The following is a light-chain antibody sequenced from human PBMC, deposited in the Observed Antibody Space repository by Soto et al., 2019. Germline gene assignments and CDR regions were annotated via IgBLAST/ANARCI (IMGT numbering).Light chain of an antibody. Sequence: EIVLTQSPGTLSLSPGERATLSCRASQSVSSTYLAWYQQKPGQAPSLLIYGASSRATGIPDRFSGSGSGTDFILTISRLEPEDFAMYYCQQYGSSWTFGQGTKGEIK. CDR1: QSVSSTY. CDR3: QQYGSSWT. V-gene: IGKV3-20*01. J-gene: IGKJ1*01. CDR2: GAS.